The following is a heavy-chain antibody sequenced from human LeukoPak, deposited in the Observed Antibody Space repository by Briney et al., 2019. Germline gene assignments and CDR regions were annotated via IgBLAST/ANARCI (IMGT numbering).Heavy chain of an antibody. V-gene: IGHV3-33*03. CDR1: GFTFSIYG. D-gene: IGHD2/OR15-2a*01. J-gene: IGHJ5*02. Sequence: GRSLTLSCPASGFTFSIYGFHWVRQAPGKGLEWVATIPNDGSNTFYLDSVKGRFTISRDNSKNTLYLQMNSLRAEDTAVYYCAKDIGTTSLYNWFDPWGQGALVSVSS. CDR2: IPNDGSNT. CDR3: AKDIGTTSLYNWFDP.